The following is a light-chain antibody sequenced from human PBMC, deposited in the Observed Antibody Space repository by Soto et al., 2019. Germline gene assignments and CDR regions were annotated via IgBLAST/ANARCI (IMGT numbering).Light chain of an antibody. CDR1: QGLRSD. CDR2: AAS. Sequence: AIQMTQSPASLSASVGDRVTINCRASQGLRSDLSWYQQKPGKAPQLLIFAASTLQSGVPSRFSGSGSGTDFTLTISSMQPEDFATYYCLQDDDYPWTFGQGTKVEIK. J-gene: IGKJ1*01. V-gene: IGKV1-6*01. CDR3: LQDDDYPWT.